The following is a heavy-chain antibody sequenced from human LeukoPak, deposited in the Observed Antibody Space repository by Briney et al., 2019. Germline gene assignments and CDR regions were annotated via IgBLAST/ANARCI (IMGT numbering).Heavy chain of an antibody. V-gene: IGHV4-4*02. CDR1: GGSISSSNW. CDR2: IYHSGST. D-gene: IGHD1-26*01. CDR3: ARDYQGATTVIAFDI. Sequence: SSETLSLTCAVSGGSISSSNWWSWVRQPPGKGLEWIGEIYHSGSTNYNPSLKSRVTISVDKSKNQFSLKLSSVTAADTAVYYCARDYQGATTVIAFDIWGQGTMVTVSS. J-gene: IGHJ3*02.